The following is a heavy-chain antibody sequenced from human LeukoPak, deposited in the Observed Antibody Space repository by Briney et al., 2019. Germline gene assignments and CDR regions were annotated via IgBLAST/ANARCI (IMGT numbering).Heavy chain of an antibody. D-gene: IGHD3-22*01. Sequence: ASVKVSCKVSRFTLTELSIHWVRQAPGKGLEWMGGFDPEDGETIYAQKFQGRVTMTEDTSTDTAYMELSSLRSEDTAVYYCAAVKTYYYDTSGYYFPLNAFDIWGQGTMVTVSS. V-gene: IGHV1-24*01. J-gene: IGHJ3*02. CDR3: AAVKTYYYDTSGYYFPLNAFDI. CDR1: RFTLTELS. CDR2: FDPEDGET.